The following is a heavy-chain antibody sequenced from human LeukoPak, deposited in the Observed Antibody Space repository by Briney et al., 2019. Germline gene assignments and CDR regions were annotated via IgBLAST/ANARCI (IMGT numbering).Heavy chain of an antibody. J-gene: IGHJ4*02. V-gene: IGHV3-21*01. D-gene: IGHD2-2*01. CDR2: ISSSISDI. CDR3: ARVVGSTSPMDY. CDR1: GFTFSSYS. Sequence: GGSLRLSCAASGFTFSSYSINWVRHAPGERLEWVSSISSSISDIYYADSVKGRFTISRDNAKNSLYAQMNSLRAEGTAVYYCARVVGSTSPMDYWGEGTLVTVSS.